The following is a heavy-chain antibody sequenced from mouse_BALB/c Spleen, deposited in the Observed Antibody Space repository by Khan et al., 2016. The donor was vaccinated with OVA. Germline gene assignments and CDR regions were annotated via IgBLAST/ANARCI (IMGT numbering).Heavy chain of an antibody. CDR2: IDPFSGAT. CDR1: GYSFTSYY. J-gene: IGHJ3*01. V-gene: IGHV1-31*01. D-gene: IGHD2-2*01. CDR3: TRHGYVAWFTY. Sequence: VQLQQSGPELMKPGASVKISCKASGYSFTSYYIHWMIESHGTSLEWIGYIDPFSGATTYNQKLKGKATLTVDKYSNTAYIHLRNLPSEDSAVYYWTRHGYVAWFTYWGQGTLVTVSA.